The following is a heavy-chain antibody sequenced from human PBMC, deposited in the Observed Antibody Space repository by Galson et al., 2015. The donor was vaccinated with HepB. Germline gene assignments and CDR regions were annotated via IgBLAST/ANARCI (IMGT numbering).Heavy chain of an antibody. CDR2: IYYSGST. CDR1: GGSISSSSYY. J-gene: IGHJ4*02. V-gene: IGHV4-39*01. CDR3: ARHASPVATAPFDY. D-gene: IGHD1-14*01. Sequence: CLTCTVSGGSISSSSYYWGWIRQPPGKGLEWIGSIYYSGSTYYNPSLKSRVTISVDTSKNQFSLKLSSVTVADTAVYYCARHASPVATAPFDYWGQGTLVTVSS.